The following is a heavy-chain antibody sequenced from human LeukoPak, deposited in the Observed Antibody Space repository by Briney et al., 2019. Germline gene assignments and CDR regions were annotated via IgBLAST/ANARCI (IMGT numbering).Heavy chain of an antibody. V-gene: IGHV3-11*04. Sequence: GGSLRLSCAASGFTFSDYYMSWIRQAPGRGLEWVSYISSSGSTIYYADSVKGRFTISRDNAKNSLYLQMNSLRAEDTAVYYCARDPGAYSSSPIDYWGQGTLVTVSS. CDR3: ARDPGAYSSSPIDY. J-gene: IGHJ4*02. CDR1: GFTFSDYY. D-gene: IGHD6-6*01. CDR2: ISSSGSTI.